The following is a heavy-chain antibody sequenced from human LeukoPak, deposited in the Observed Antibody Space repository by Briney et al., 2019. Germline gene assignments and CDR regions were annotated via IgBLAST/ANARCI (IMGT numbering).Heavy chain of an antibody. CDR1: GFTFSSYS. Sequence: GGSLRLSCAASGFTFSSYSMNWVRQAPGKGLEWVSSISSSSSYIYYADSVKGRFTISRDNAKNSLYLQMNSLRAEDTAVYYCATSGSYRSGYFDYWGQGTLVTVSS. CDR2: ISSSSSYI. V-gene: IGHV3-21*01. CDR3: ATSGSYRSGYFDY. J-gene: IGHJ4*02. D-gene: IGHD3-10*01.